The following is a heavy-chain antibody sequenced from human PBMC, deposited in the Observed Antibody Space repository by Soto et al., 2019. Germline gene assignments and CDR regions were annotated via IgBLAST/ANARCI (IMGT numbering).Heavy chain of an antibody. CDR1: GYTFTGYY. D-gene: IGHD2-2*01. V-gene: IGHV1-2*04. J-gene: IGHJ6*03. Sequence: ASVKVSCKASGYTFTGYYMHWVRQAPGQGLEWMGWINPNSGGTNYAQKFQGWVTMTRDTSISTAYMELSRLRSDDTAVYYCARSPYCSSTSCYFDYYYYMDVWGKGTTVTV. CDR2: INPNSGGT. CDR3: ARSPYCSSTSCYFDYYYYMDV.